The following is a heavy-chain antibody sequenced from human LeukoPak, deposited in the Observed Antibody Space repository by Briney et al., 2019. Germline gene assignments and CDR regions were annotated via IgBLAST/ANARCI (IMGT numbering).Heavy chain of an antibody. CDR3: ARDPVEMATIQRGEHY. D-gene: IGHD5-24*01. CDR1: GFTFSTYW. CDR2: IKQDGSHK. V-gene: IGHV3-7*01. Sequence: PGGSLRLSCAASGFTFSTYWMYWVRQAPGKGLEWVANIKQDGSHKYYVDSVKGRFTISRDNAKNSLYLQLNSLRAEDTAVYYCARDPVEMATIQRGEHYWGQGTLVTVSS. J-gene: IGHJ4*02.